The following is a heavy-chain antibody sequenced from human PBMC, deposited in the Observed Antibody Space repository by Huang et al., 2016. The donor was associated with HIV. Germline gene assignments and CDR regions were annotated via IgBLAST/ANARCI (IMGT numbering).Heavy chain of an antibody. D-gene: IGHD3-10*01. CDR2: INHNGKI. J-gene: IGHJ4*02. CDR3: ARGFNYYASDNLGVYYFDS. V-gene: IGHV4-34*02. CDR1: GGAFRGSS. Sequence: QVQLKQWGAGLLKPSETLSLTCAVYGGAFRGSSWTWIRQFPAKGLEWIGDINHNGKIIDNPSLSARVTMSTDTSKNHFSLHLTSVTAADTALYYCARGFNYYASDNLGVYYFDSWGLGTLVTVSP.